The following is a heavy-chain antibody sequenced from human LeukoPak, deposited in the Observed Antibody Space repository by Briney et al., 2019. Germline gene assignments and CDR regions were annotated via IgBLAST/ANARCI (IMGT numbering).Heavy chain of an antibody. D-gene: IGHD6-19*01. CDR1: VGSFSGYY. Sequence: SETLSLTCAVYVGSFSGYYWSWIRQPPGKGLEWIGEINHSGSTNYDPSLKSRVTISVDTSKNQFSLKLSSVTAADTAVYYCARGRYSSGWYAGHDAFDIWGQGTMVTVSS. V-gene: IGHV4-34*01. CDR3: ARGRYSSGWYAGHDAFDI. J-gene: IGHJ3*02. CDR2: INHSGST.